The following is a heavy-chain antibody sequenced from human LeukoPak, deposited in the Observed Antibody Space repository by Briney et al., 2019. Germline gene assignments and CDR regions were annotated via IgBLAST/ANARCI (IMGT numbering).Heavy chain of an antibody. CDR2: IIPIFGTA. CDR1: GGTFSSYA. V-gene: IGHV1-69*13. J-gene: IGHJ3*02. D-gene: IGHD6-19*01. Sequence: GASVKVSFTASGGTFSSYAISWVRQAPGQGLEWMGGIIPIFGTANYAQKFQGRVTITADESTSTAYMELSSLRSEDTAVYYCARVYSSGWYQHAFDIWGQGTMVTVSS. CDR3: ARVYSSGWYQHAFDI.